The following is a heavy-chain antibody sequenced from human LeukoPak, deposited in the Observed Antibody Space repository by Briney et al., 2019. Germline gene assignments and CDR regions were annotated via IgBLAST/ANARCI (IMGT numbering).Heavy chain of an antibody. V-gene: IGHV3-30*03. D-gene: IGHD2-2*01. CDR1: GFTFSSYG. Sequence: GRSLRLSCAASGFTFSSYGMHWVRQAPGKGLEWVAVISYDGSNKYYADSVKGRFTISRDNSKNTLYLQMNSLRAEDTAVYYCARRCASTSCYGDFDYWGQGTLVTVSS. CDR3: ARRCASTSCYGDFDY. J-gene: IGHJ4*02. CDR2: ISYDGSNK.